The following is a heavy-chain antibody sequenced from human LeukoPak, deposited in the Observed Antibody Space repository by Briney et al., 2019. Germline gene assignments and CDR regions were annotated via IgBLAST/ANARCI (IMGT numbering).Heavy chain of an antibody. CDR3: PRHLTTVTNNGDY. D-gene: IGHD4-17*01. CDR2: ISYDGSNK. V-gene: IGHV3-30-3*01. CDR1: AFTFSSYA. J-gene: IGHJ4*02. Sequence: GGSLRLSCAASAFTFSSYAMHWVRQAPGKGLEWVVVISYDGSNKYYAESVKGRFTISRDNSKNTLYLQLNSLRAEDTAVYYCPRHLTTVTNNGDYWGQGTLVTVSS.